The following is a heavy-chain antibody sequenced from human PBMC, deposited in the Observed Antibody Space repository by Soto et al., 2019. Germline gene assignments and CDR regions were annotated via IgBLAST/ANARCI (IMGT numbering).Heavy chain of an antibody. Sequence: ASVKVSCKASGYTFTSYDINWVRQATGQGLEWMGWMNPNSGNTGYAQKFQGRVTMTRNTSISTAYMELSSLGPEETAVYYCAREGRLPRYYYYMDVWGKGTTVTVSS. J-gene: IGHJ6*03. CDR2: MNPNSGNT. V-gene: IGHV1-8*01. CDR1: GYTFTSYD. D-gene: IGHD4-17*01. CDR3: AREGRLPRYYYYMDV.